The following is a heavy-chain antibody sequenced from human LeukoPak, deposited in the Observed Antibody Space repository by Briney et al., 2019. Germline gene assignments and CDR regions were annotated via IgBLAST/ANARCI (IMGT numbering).Heavy chain of an antibody. CDR2: ISTYNTIT. D-gene: IGHD3-10*01. J-gene: IGHJ4*02. Sequence: ASVKVSCKASGYTFTNYGISWVRQAPGQGLEWIGWISTYNTITNYAQKLQGRVTMTTDTTTTTAYMELRSLTSDDTAVYYCARGPRRPFDPPGPYWGEGTLVTVSS. CDR1: GYTFTNYG. V-gene: IGHV1-18*01. CDR3: ARGPRRPFDPPGPY.